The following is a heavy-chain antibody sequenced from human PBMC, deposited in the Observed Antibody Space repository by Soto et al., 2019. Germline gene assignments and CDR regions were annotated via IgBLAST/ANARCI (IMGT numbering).Heavy chain of an antibody. D-gene: IGHD1-26*01. CDR1: GFTFSSYA. J-gene: IGHJ4*02. CDR3: ARDRGATRAYFDY. Sequence: QVQLVESGGGVVQPGRSLRLSCAASGFTFSSYAMHWVRQAPGKGLEWVAVISYDGSNTYYADSVKGRFTISRDNSKNTLYLQMNSLRAEATAVYYCARDRGATRAYFDYWGQGTLVTVSA. CDR2: ISYDGSNT. V-gene: IGHV3-30-3*01.